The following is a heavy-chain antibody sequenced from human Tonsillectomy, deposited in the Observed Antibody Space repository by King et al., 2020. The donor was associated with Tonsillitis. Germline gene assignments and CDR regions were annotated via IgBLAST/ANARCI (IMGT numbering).Heavy chain of an antibody. CDR2: INPTGGST. Sequence: QLVQSGAEVKKPGASVKVSCKASGYTFTRYYMHWVRQAPGQGLEWMGIINPTGGSTRYAQKFQGRVTMTRDTSTSTVYMELSSLRSDDTAVYYCATDSPSPDGGQGTRVPVPS. CDR1: GYTFTRYY. D-gene: IGHD1-14*01. J-gene: IGHJ4*02. CDR3: ATDSPSPD. V-gene: IGHV1-46*01.